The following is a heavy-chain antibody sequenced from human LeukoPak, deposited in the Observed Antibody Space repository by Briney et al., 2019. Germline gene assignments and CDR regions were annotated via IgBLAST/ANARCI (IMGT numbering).Heavy chain of an antibody. CDR1: GYTFTSYG. D-gene: IGHD3-22*01. CDR3: ARDHYYDSSGYYGRDY. V-gene: IGHV1-18*01. CDR2: ISAYNGNT. J-gene: IGHJ4*02. Sequence: ASAKVSCKASGYTFTSYGISWVRQAPGQGLEWMGWISAYNGNTNYAHSLQGRVTMTTDTSTTTAYMELRSLRSDDTAVYYCARDHYYDSSGYYGRDYWGQGTLVTVSS.